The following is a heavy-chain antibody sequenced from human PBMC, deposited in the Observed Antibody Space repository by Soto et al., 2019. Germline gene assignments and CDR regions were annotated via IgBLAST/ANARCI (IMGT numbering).Heavy chain of an antibody. Sequence: QVQLQESGPGLVKPSQTLSLTCTVSGGSISSGGYYWSWIRQHPGKGLEWIGYIYYSGSTYYNPSLKSRVTISVDTSKNQFSLKLSSVTAEDTAVYYCARDKGYYDSSGYYPYFDYWGQGTLVTVSS. CDR3: ARDKGYYDSSGYYPYFDY. CDR2: IYYSGST. CDR1: GGSISSGGYY. J-gene: IGHJ4*02. D-gene: IGHD3-22*01. V-gene: IGHV4-31*03.